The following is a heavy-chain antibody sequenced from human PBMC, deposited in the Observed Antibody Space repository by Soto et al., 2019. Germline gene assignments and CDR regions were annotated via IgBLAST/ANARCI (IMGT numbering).Heavy chain of an antibody. CDR3: ARGHDYVWGSYRDLGAFDI. J-gene: IGHJ3*02. CDR2: ISSSSSTI. CDR1: GFTFSSYS. V-gene: IGHV3-48*02. Sequence: GGSLRLSCAASGFTFSSYSMNWVRQAPGKGLEWVSYISSSSSTIYYADSVKGRFTISRDNAKNSLYLQMNSLRDEDTAVYYCARGHDYVWGSYRDLGAFDIWGQGTMVTVSS. D-gene: IGHD3-16*02.